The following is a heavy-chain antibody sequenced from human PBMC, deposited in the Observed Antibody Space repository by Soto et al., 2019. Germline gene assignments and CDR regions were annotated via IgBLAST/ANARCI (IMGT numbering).Heavy chain of an antibody. V-gene: IGHV3-23*01. CDR2: ISATGGST. Sequence: EVQVLDSGGGLVQPGGSLRLSCAASGFTFNNYAMNWVRQAPGKGLEWVATISATGGSTYYADSVKGRFNISRDNSKNTLYLQMNGRRVEDTAVYYCAKDRLAGNFDYWGQGTQVTVSS. CDR3: AKDRLAGNFDY. CDR1: GFTFNNYA. J-gene: IGHJ4*02.